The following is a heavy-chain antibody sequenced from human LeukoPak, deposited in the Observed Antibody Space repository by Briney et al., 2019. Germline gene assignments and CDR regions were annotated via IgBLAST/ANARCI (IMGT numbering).Heavy chain of an antibody. V-gene: IGHV4-34*01. CDR2: INHSGST. J-gene: IGHJ6*02. CDR1: GGSFSGYY. Sequence: SETLSLTCAVYGGSFSGYYWSWLRQPPGKGLEWIGEINHSGSTNYNPSLKSRVTISVDTSKNQFSLKLSSVTAADTAVYYCASIDIVVVPAAKNYYYGMDVWGQGTTVTVSS. D-gene: IGHD2-2*01. CDR3: ASIDIVVVPAAKNYYYGMDV.